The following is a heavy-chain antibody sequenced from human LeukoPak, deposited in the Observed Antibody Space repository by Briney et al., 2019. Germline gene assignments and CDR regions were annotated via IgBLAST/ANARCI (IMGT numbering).Heavy chain of an antibody. CDR3: AKDLSDYGNFDY. Sequence: PGGSLRLSCAASGFTFSSYSMNWVRQAPGKGLEWVSSISSSSSYIYYADSVKGRFTISRDNAKNSLYLQMNSLRAEDTAVYYCAKDLSDYGNFDYWGQGILVTVSS. D-gene: IGHD4-17*01. V-gene: IGHV3-21*01. CDR1: GFTFSSYS. CDR2: ISSSSSYI. J-gene: IGHJ4*02.